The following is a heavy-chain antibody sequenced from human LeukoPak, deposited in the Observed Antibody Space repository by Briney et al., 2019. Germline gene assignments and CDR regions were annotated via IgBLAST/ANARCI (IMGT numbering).Heavy chain of an antibody. V-gene: IGHV4-4*02. J-gene: IGHJ4*02. Sequence: PSETLSLTCAVSGGSISSSNWWSWVRQPPGKGLEWIGEIYHSGSTNYNPSLKSRVTISVDKSKNQFSLKLSSVTAADTAVYYCARGGYGSGTPSYFDYWGQGTLVTVSS. CDR3: ARGGYGSGTPSYFDY. CDR1: GGSISSSNW. CDR2: IYHSGST. D-gene: IGHD3-10*01.